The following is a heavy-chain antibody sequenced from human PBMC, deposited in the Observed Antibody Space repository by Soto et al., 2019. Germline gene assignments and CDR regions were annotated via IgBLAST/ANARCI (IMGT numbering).Heavy chain of an antibody. V-gene: IGHV3-74*01. D-gene: IGHD6-19*01. CDR3: ARVTSSGWG. CDR2: INNDGSST. Sequence: GGSLRLSCAASGFTFSNYWMHWVRQAPGKGLVWVSYINNDGSSTTYADSVKGRFTISRDNAKNTLSLQMNGLRAEDTAVYYCARVTSSGWGWGQGTMVTVSS. CDR1: GFTFSNYW. J-gene: IGHJ3*01.